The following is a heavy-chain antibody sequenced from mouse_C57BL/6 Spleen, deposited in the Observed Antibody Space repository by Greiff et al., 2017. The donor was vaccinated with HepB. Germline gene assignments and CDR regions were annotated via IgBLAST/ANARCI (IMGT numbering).Heavy chain of an antibody. CDR3: ARAGKGNFEDYAMDY. D-gene: IGHD3-1*01. V-gene: IGHV1-52*01. CDR2: IDPSDSET. CDR1: GYTFTSYW. Sequence: QVQLQQPGAELVRPGSSVKLSCKASGYTFTSYWMHWVKQRPIQGLEWIGNIDPSDSETHYNQKFKDKATLTVDKSSSTAYMQLSSLTSEDSAVYYCARAGKGNFEDYAMDYWGQGTSVTVSS. J-gene: IGHJ4*01.